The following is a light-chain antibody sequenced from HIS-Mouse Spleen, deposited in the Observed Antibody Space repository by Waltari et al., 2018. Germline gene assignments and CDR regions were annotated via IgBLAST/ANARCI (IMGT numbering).Light chain of an antibody. J-gene: IGLJ1*01. CDR1: SSDVGGYNY. CDR2: DVS. V-gene: IGLV2-11*01. CDR3: CSYAGSYRV. Sequence: QSALTQPRSVSGSPGPSVTISCTGTSSDVGGYNYVSWYQQPPGKAPKLMIYDVSKRPSGVPDRFSGSKSGNTASLTISGLQAEDEADYYCCSYAGSYRVFGTGTKVTVL.